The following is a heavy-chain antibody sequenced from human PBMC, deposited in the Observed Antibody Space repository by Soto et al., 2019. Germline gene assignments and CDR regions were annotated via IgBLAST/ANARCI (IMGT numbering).Heavy chain of an antibody. J-gene: IGHJ4*02. CDR3: ARQTRILTGYSGHFDH. CDR1: GGSFSGYY. V-gene: IGHV4-34*01. D-gene: IGHD3-9*01. Sequence: SETLSITCAVYGGSFSGYYLSWIRQPPGKGLEWIGEINHSGSTNYNPSLKSRVTISVDTSKNQFSLKLSSVTAADTAVYYCARQTRILTGYSGHFDHWGQGNLVTVAS. CDR2: INHSGST.